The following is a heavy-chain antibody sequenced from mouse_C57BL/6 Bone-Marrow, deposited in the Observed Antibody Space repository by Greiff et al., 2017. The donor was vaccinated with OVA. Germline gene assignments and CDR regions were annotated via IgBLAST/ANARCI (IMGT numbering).Heavy chain of an antibody. CDR1: GYTFTSYW. CDR2: IDPSDSYT. CDR3: ASGNYGAY. D-gene: IGHD2-1*01. Sequence: VQLQQPGAELVMPGASVKLSCKASGYTFTSYWMHWVKQRPGQGLEWIGEIDPSDSYTNYNQKFKGKSTLTVDKSSSTAYMQLSSLTSEDSAVYYCASGNYGAYWGQGTLVTVSA. J-gene: IGHJ3*01. V-gene: IGHV1-69*01.